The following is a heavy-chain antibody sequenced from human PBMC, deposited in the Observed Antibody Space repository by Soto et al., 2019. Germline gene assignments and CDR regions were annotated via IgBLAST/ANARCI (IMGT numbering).Heavy chain of an antibody. CDR3: ARDPLRDGYNNGLDH. D-gene: IGHD4-4*01. CDR1: GYTFTTYY. Sequence: ASVKVSCKASGYTFTTYYIHWVRQAPGQGLEWMALINPTGGSTRYAQKFQGRVTMTMDTSPSTVYMDLSSLRSEDTATYYCARDPLRDGYNNGLDHWGQGTLVTVSS. V-gene: IGHV1-46*01. CDR2: INPTGGST. J-gene: IGHJ4*02.